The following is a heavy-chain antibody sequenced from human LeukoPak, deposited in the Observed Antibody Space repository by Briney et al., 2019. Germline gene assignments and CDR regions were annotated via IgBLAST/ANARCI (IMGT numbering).Heavy chain of an antibody. V-gene: IGHV3-23*01. Sequence: GGSLRLSCAASGFTFSSSAMSWVRQAPGKGLEWVSAISNNGGYTYYADSVQGRFSISRDNSKSTLCLQMNSLRAEDTAVYYCAKQLGYCSDGSCYFPYWGQGTLVTVSS. CDR1: GFTFSSSA. J-gene: IGHJ4*02. CDR3: AKQLGYCSDGSCYFPY. CDR2: ISNNGGYT. D-gene: IGHD2-15*01.